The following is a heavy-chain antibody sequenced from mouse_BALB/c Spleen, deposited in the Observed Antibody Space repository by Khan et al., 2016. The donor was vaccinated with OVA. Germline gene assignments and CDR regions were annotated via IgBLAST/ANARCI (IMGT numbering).Heavy chain of an antibody. D-gene: IGHD1-1*01. CDR2: INPATDYT. J-gene: IGHJ3*01. V-gene: IGHV1-7*01. CDR1: GYTFTSYW. Sequence: VQLQESGSELAKPGASVKMSCKASGYTFTSYWMHWVKQRPGQGLEWIGYINPATDYTEYNQKFTNKATLTADKSSRPAYMQLNSLTSEDSAVYYWVNNGSMSAWFTYWGQGTPVTVSA. CDR3: VNNGSMSAWFTY.